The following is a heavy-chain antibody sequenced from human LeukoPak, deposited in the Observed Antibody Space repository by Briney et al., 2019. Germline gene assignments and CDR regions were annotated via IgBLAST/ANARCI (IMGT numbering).Heavy chain of an antibody. V-gene: IGHV3-7*03. CDR1: GFTFSSYW. CDR2: IKEDGSEK. CDR3: AKDRSATVIDAFDI. Sequence: PGGSLRLSCVASGFTFSSYWMCWVRQAPGKGLEWVANIKEDGSEKQYVDSVKGRFTISRDNSKNTLYLQMNSLRAEDTAVYYCAKDRSATVIDAFDIWGQGTMVTVSS. J-gene: IGHJ3*02. D-gene: IGHD4-17*01.